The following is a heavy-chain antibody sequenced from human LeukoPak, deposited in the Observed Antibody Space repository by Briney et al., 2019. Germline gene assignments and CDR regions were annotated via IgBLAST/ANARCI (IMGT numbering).Heavy chain of an antibody. CDR3: ARARYSTRWQADFDY. V-gene: IGHV1-2*02. D-gene: IGHD6-13*01. CDR1: GYTFTGYY. J-gene: IGHJ4*02. Sequence: ASVKVSCKASGYTFTGYYMHWVRQAPGQGLEWMGWINPNSGDTNYAQKFQGRVTMTRDTSISTAYMELSSLRSDDTAVYYCARARYSTRWQADFDYWGQGTLVTVSS. CDR2: INPNSGDT.